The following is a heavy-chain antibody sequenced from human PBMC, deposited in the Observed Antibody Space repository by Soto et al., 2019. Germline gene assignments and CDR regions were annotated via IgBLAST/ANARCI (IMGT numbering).Heavy chain of an antibody. CDR1: GFTFSSYG. D-gene: IGHD6-13*01. J-gene: IGHJ4*02. CDR2: ISYDGSNK. V-gene: IGHV3-30*18. CDR3: AKDSTGSEWLYESSSSWYPFDY. Sequence: GGSLRLSCAASGFTFSSYGMHWVRQAPGKGLEWVAVISYDGSNKYYADSVKGRFTISRDNSKNTLYLQMNSLRAEDTAVYYCAKDSTGSEWLYESSSSWYPFDYWGQGTLVTVSS.